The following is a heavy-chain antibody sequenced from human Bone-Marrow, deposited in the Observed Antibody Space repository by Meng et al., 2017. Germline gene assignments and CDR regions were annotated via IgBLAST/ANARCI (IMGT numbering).Heavy chain of an antibody. CDR2: ISPYNGNT. D-gene: IGHD2-15*01. Sequence: ASVKVSCKASGYTFTSYGISWVRQAPGQGLEWMGWISPYNGNTNYAQKLQGRVTMTTDTSTSTAYMELRSLGSDDTAVYYCARDAAPEYGGGGSCYFGGFDAWGQGTLVTVSS. V-gene: IGHV1-18*01. CDR3: ARDAAPEYGGGGSCYFGGFDA. CDR1: GYTFTSYG. J-gene: IGHJ5*02.